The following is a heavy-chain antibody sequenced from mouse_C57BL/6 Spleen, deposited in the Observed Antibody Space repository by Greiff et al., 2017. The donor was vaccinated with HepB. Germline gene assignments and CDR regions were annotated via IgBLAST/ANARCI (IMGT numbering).Heavy chain of an antibody. D-gene: IGHD3-2*02. Sequence: QVQLKQPGAELVKPGASVKMSCKASGYTFTSYWITWVKQRPGQGLEWIGDIYPGSGSTNYNEKFKSKATLTVDTSSSTAYMQLSSLTSEDSAVYYCARKVDSSGNYFDYWGQGTTLTVSS. J-gene: IGHJ2*01. CDR2: IYPGSGST. V-gene: IGHV1-55*01. CDR3: ARKVDSSGNYFDY. CDR1: GYTFTSYW.